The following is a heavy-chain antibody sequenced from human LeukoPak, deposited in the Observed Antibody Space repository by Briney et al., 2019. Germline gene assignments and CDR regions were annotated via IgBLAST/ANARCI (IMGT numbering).Heavy chain of an antibody. D-gene: IGHD3-22*01. V-gene: IGHV1-69*05. Sequence: SVKVSCKASGGTFSSYAISWVRQAPGQGLEWMGRIIPIFGTANYAQKFQGRVTITTDESTSTAYMELSGLRSEDTAVYYCAIKPYYYDSSGPVDYWGQGTLVTVSS. CDR1: GGTFSSYA. J-gene: IGHJ4*02. CDR2: IIPIFGTA. CDR3: AIKPYYYDSSGPVDY.